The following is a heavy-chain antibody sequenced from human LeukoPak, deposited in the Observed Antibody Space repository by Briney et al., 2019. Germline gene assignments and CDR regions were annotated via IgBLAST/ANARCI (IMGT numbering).Heavy chain of an antibody. CDR3: ARTAERQQMVQGTYFYYYFMDV. D-gene: IGHD6-13*01. CDR1: GYSISSGYY. V-gene: IGHV4-4*07. CDR2: IYTTGST. Sequence: SETLSLTCTVSGYSISSGYYWTWIRQPAGRGLEWIGRIYTTGSTKYNPSLKSRDIMSVDASKNQFSLNLTSVTAADTAVYFCARTAERQQMVQGTYFYYYFMDVWAKGTTVTISS. J-gene: IGHJ6*03.